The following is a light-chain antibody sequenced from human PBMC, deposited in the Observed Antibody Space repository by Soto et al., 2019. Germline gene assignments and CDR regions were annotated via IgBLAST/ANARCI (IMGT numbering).Light chain of an antibody. J-gene: IGLJ1*01. CDR1: SSDVGGYNY. CDR3: SSYTSSSLYV. CDR2: DVS. V-gene: IGLV2-14*01. Sequence: QSALTQPASVSGSPGQSITISCTGTSSDVGGYNYVSWYQQHPGKGPKLMIYDVSNRPSGVSNRFSGSKSGNTASLTISGLQAEDEADYYCSSYTSSSLYVFGTGTKLTVL.